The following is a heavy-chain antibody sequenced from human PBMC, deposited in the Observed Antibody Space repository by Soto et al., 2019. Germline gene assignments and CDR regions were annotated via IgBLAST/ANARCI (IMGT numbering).Heavy chain of an antibody. CDR1: GGSISSYY. CDR2: IYYSGST. D-gene: IGHD5-18*01. J-gene: IGHJ4*02. Sequence: SETLSLTCTVSGGSISSYYWSWIRQPPGKGLEWIGYIYYSGSTNYNPSLKSRVTISVDTSKNQFSLKLSSVTAADTAVYYCAREFGYSYGYRNFDYWGQGTLVTVSS. CDR3: AREFGYSYGYRNFDY. V-gene: IGHV4-59*01.